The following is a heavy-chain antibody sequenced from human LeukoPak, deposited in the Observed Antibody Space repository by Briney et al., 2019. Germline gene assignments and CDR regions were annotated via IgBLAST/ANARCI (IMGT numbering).Heavy chain of an antibody. J-gene: IGHJ4*02. V-gene: IGHV4-59*08. CDR2: IYYSGST. D-gene: IGHD2-2*01. CDR3: ARHGDWRAAAIDY. Sequence: PSETLSLTCTVSGGSISSYYWSWIRQPPGKGLEWIGYIYYSGSTNYNPSLKSRVTISVDTSKNQFSLKLSSVTAADTAVYYCARHGDWRAAAIDYWGQGTLVTVSS. CDR1: GGSISSYY.